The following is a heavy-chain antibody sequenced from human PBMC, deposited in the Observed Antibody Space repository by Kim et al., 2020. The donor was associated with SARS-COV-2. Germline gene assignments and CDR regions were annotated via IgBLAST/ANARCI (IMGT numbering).Heavy chain of an antibody. V-gene: IGHV1-3*01. Sequence: TKKSTKFQGRVSITRDTSAKTAYMEVSSLRSEDTAVYYCARGGISSWPTDYWGQGTLVTVSS. D-gene: IGHD6-13*01. J-gene: IGHJ4*02. CDR3: ARGGISSWPTDY. CDR2: T.